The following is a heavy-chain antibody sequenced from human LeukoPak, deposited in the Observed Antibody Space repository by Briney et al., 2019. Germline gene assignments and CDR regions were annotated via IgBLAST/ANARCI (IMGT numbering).Heavy chain of an antibody. CDR3: ARVDYYAHMDV. D-gene: IGHD3-10*01. V-gene: IGHV4-59*01. CDR2: IYYSGST. Sequence: PSETLSLTCTVSGGSISSYYWSWIRQPPGKGLEWIGYIYYSGSTNYNPSLKSRVTISVDTSKNQFSLKLSSVTAADTAVYYCARVDYYAHMDVWGKGTTVTVSS. CDR1: GGSISSYY. J-gene: IGHJ6*03.